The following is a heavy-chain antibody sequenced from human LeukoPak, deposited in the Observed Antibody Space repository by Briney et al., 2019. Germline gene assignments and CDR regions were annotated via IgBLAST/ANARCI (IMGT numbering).Heavy chain of an antibody. Sequence: SETLSLTCTVSGGSINSSSYYWGWIRQPPGKGLEWIGSIFYSGNTYDNPSLKSRVTISVDTSKNQFSLKLSSVTAADTAVYYCAKDSFDYVWRSYQAFNYYMDVWGKGTTVIISS. CDR3: AKDSFDYVWRSYQAFNYYMDV. V-gene: IGHV4-39*07. CDR1: GGSINSSSYY. D-gene: IGHD3-16*02. J-gene: IGHJ6*03. CDR2: IFYSGNT.